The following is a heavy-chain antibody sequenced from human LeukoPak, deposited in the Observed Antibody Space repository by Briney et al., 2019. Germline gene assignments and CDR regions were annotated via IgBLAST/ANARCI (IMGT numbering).Heavy chain of an antibody. V-gene: IGHV1-24*01. J-gene: IGHJ3*02. CDR3: ATDRPRYCSSNSEITQFPGVCAFDI. Sequence: ASVKVSCKVSGYTLTELSMHWVRQAPGKGLEWMGGFDPEDGEAIYAQRFQGRVTMTEDTSTDTAYMETSSLRSEDTAVYYCATDRPRYCSSNSEITQFPGVCAFDIWGQGTMVTVSS. CDR2: FDPEDGEA. CDR1: GYTLTELS. D-gene: IGHD2-2*01.